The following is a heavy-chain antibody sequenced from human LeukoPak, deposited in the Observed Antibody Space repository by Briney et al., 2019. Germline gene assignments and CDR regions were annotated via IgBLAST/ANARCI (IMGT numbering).Heavy chain of an antibody. D-gene: IGHD1-26*01. CDR1: GGSISSGTYY. CDR3: AKSGGYGLIDY. V-gene: IGHV4-39*01. CDR2: IYHSGST. J-gene: IGHJ4*02. Sequence: SETLSLTCTVSGGSISSGTYYWGWIRQPPGKGLEWIGSIYHSGSTYYNPSLKSRVTISIDTSKNQFSLKLNSVTAADTAMYYCAKSGGYGLIDYWGQGTLVTVSS.